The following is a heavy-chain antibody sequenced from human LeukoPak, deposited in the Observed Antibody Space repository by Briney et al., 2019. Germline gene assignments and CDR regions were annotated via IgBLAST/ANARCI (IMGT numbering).Heavy chain of an antibody. CDR3: ARHAPRVSGAAAGTLRYFQH. CDR2: IYTSGST. CDR1: GGSISSGSYY. J-gene: IGHJ1*01. Sequence: PSQTLSLTCTVSGGSISSGSYYWSWIRQPAGKGLEWIGRIYTSGSTNYNPSLKSRVTISVDTSKNQFSLKLSSVTAADTAVYYCARHAPRVSGAAAGTLRYFQHWGQGTLVTVSS. D-gene: IGHD6-13*01. V-gene: IGHV4-61*02.